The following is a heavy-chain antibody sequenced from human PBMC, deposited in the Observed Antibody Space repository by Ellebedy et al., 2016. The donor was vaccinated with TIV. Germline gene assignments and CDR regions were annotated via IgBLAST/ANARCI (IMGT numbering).Heavy chain of an antibody. V-gene: IGHV3-48*03. CDR3: AREEGPFDY. CDR2: ISSRDSSI. CDR1: GFTFSSYA. J-gene: IGHJ4*02. Sequence: GESLKISCVASGFTFSSYAMSWVRQAPGKGLEWLSYISSRDSSIYYTDSVKCRFTMSRDNAKNSVYLQMNSLRAEDTAVYYCAREEGPFDYWGQGTLVTVSS.